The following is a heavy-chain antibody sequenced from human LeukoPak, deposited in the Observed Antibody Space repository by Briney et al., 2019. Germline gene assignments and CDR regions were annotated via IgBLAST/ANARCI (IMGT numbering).Heavy chain of an antibody. CDR1: GFTFSSYS. V-gene: IGHV3-21*01. J-gene: IGHJ4*02. D-gene: IGHD3-3*01. Sequence: PGGSLRLSCAASGFTFSSYSMNWVRQAPGKGLEWVSSISSSSSYIYYADSVKGRFTISRDNAKNSLYLQMNSLRAEDTAVYYCARDNKGGDFWSGYHDKFDYWGQGTLVTVSS. CDR3: ARDNKGGDFWSGYHDKFDY. CDR2: ISSSSSYI.